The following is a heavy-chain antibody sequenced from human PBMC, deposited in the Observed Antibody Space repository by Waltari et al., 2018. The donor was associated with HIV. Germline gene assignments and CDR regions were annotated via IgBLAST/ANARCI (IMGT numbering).Heavy chain of an antibody. J-gene: IGHJ4*02. CDR3: ARRYCSGGSCSYYFDY. CDR2: INPNSGCT. V-gene: IGHV1-2*06. D-gene: IGHD2-15*01. Sequence: QVQLVQSGAEVKKPGASVKVSCKASGYTFTGYYMHWVRQARGQGLEWRGRINPNSGCTNYAQKFEGRVTMTRDTSISTAYMELSRLRSDDTAVYYCARRYCSGGSCSYYFDYWGQGTLVTVSS. CDR1: GYTFTGYY.